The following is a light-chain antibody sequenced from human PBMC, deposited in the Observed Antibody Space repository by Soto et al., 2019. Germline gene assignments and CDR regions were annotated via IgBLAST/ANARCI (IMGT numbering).Light chain of an antibody. CDR3: AAWDDSLNGYV. CDR1: SSNIGRNT. CDR2: SNN. J-gene: IGLJ1*01. Sequence: QSVLTQPPSASGTPGQRVTISCSGSSSNIGRNTVNWYQHLPGTAPKLLIYSNNQRPSGVPDRFSGSKSGTSASLAISGLQSEDEADYYCAAWDDSLNGYVFGNATTVTVL. V-gene: IGLV1-44*01.